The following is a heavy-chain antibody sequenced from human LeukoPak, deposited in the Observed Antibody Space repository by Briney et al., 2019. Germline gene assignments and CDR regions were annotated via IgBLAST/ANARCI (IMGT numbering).Heavy chain of an antibody. CDR1: GFTFSSYG. CDR3: ARGGYEWLLHADPEYYFDY. Sequence: GGSLRLSCAASGFTFSSYGMHWVRQAPGKGLEWVAVISYDGSNKYYADSVKGRFTISRDNSKNTLYLQMNSLRAEDTAVYYCARGGYEWLLHADPEYYFDYWGQGTLVTVSS. CDR2: ISYDGSNK. J-gene: IGHJ4*02. V-gene: IGHV3-30*03. D-gene: IGHD3-3*01.